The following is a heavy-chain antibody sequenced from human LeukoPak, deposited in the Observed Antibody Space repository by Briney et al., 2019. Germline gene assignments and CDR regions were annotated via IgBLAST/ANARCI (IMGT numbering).Heavy chain of an antibody. CDR1: GFTFGSYV. Sequence: GGSLRLSCAASGFTFGSYVMNWVRQAPGKGLEGVAVISYDGSKRYYADSVKGRFTISRDTSNKTAYLEMNSLRVDDTAVYYCARDVISRQMITLGLGFWGQGTLVTVSS. J-gene: IGHJ4*02. CDR2: ISYDGSKR. V-gene: IGHV3-30*03. CDR3: ARDVISRQMITLGLGF. D-gene: IGHD1-20*01.